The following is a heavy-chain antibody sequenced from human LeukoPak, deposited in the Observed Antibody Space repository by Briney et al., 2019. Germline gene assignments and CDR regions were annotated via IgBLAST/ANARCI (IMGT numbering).Heavy chain of an antibody. CDR2: IYSGGSR. J-gene: IGHJ4*02. V-gene: IGHV3-66*01. D-gene: IGHD1-1*01. CDR1: GFTVSSAY. Sequence: QTGGSLRLSCAASGFTVSSAYMSWVRQAPGKGLEWVSVIYSGGSRNYADSVRGRFTISRDMSKNTLSLEMSSLRAEDTAVYYCAGDADVDLDWIALEYWGQGTLVTVSS. CDR3: AGDADVDLDWIALEY.